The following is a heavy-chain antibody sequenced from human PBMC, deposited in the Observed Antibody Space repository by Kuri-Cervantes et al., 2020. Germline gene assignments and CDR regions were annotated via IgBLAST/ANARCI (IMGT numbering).Heavy chain of an antibody. CDR2: IYWDDDK. J-gene: IGHJ4*02. Sequence: SGPTLVKPTQTLTLTCTFSGFSLSTSGVGVGWIRQPPGKALEWLALIYWDDDKRYSSSLKSRLTITKDTFKNQVVLTMTNMDPVDTATYYCAHSDLGYCSGGSCHFDYWGQGTLVTVSS. D-gene: IGHD2-15*01. V-gene: IGHV2-5*02. CDR1: GFSLSTSGVG. CDR3: AHSDLGYCSGGSCHFDY.